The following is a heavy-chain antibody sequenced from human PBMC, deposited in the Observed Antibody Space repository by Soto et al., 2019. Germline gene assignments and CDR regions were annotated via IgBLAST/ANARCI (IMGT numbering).Heavy chain of an antibody. CDR2: INHRAST. CDR1: GGSFSGYY. Sequence: SETLSLTCAVYGGSFSGYYWSWIRQAPGTGLEWIGAINHRASTNYNPSLKSRVTISVDTSMNQFSLKLSSVTAADTAVYYCARQGLTSATLDISGQGILVTVSS. J-gene: IGHJ4*02. D-gene: IGHD2-15*01. V-gene: IGHV4-34*01. CDR3: ARQGLTSATLDI.